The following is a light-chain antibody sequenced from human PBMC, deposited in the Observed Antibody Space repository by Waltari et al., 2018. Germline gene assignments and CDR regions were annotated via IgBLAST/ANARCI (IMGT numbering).Light chain of an antibody. Sequence: QSALTQPPSASGSPGQSVPISCTGPSSALGSYNFVSWYQHHPGKAPKLMIYEVTQPPSGVPDRFSGSKSGNTASLTVSGLQAEDEADYYCASFVGTNNFRVFGGGTRVTVL. CDR1: SSALGSYNF. CDR2: EVT. J-gene: IGLJ2*01. CDR3: ASFVGTNNFRV. V-gene: IGLV2-8*01.